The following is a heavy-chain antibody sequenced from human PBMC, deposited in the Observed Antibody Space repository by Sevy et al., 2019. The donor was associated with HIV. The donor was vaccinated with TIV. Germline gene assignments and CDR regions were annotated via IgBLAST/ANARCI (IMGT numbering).Heavy chain of an antibody. Sequence: ASVKVSCKASGYKFTDYYMHWVRQAPGQELEWMGWIHPNSGGTDYAQSIQGRVTMTRDTSISTAYMELSRLRSDDTALYYCASLPNWRSEAFDIWGQGTMVTVSS. CDR3: ASLPNWRSEAFDI. CDR2: IHPNSGGT. V-gene: IGHV1-2*02. CDR1: GYKFTDYY. D-gene: IGHD1-1*01. J-gene: IGHJ3*02.